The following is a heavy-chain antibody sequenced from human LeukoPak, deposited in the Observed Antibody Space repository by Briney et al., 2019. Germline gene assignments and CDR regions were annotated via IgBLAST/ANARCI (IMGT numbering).Heavy chain of an antibody. Sequence: KASETLSLTCTVSGGPISSYYWSWIRQPPGKGLEWIGYIYYSGSTNYNPSLKSRVTISVDTSKNQFSLKLSSVTAADTAMYYCARDYGSGNSQIFDYWGQGTLVTVSS. CDR3: ARDYGSGNSQIFDY. V-gene: IGHV4-59*01. D-gene: IGHD3-10*01. CDR1: GGPISSYY. J-gene: IGHJ4*02. CDR2: IYYSGST.